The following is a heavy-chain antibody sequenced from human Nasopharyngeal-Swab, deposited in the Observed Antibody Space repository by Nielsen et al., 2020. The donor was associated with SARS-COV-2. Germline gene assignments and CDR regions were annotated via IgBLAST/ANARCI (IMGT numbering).Heavy chain of an antibody. CDR2: ISARGTST. D-gene: IGHD3-10*01. CDR1: GFTFSNYA. Sequence: SLPLSSVASGFTFSNYAMSWARQAPGKGLEWVSTISARGTSTFYVDSVKGRFTISRDNSKNTLHVQMSSLRAEDTAVYYCAREGQGTPIDFWGQGTLVTVSS. CDR3: AREGQGTPIDF. V-gene: IGHV3-23*01. J-gene: IGHJ4*02.